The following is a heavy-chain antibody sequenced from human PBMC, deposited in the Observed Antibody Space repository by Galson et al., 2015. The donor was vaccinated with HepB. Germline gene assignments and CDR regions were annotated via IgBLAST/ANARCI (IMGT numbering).Heavy chain of an antibody. Sequence: SLRLSCAASGFAFSSYGMHWVRQAPGKGLEWVAVISYDGSRKFYADSVKGRFTISRDNSRNTLDLQMNSLRAEDTAVCYCAKEPSYGSVYFYYHYGMDVWGQGTTVTVSS. CDR1: GFAFSSYG. CDR2: ISYDGSRK. D-gene: IGHD3-10*01. J-gene: IGHJ6*02. V-gene: IGHV3-30*18. CDR3: AKEPSYGSVYFYYHYGMDV.